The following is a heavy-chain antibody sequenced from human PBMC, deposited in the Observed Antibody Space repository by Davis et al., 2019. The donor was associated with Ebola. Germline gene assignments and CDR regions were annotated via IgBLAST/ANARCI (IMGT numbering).Heavy chain of an antibody. CDR2: ISGSSRTI. J-gene: IGHJ4*02. CDR3: ARDWFGETD. Sequence: PGGSLRLSCAASGFTFSSYNMNWVRQAPGKGLEWVSYISGSSRTIYYADSVRGRFTISRDNAKNSLYLQLNSLRDEDTAVYYCARDWFGETDWGQGTQVTVSS. V-gene: IGHV3-48*02. D-gene: IGHD3-10*01. CDR1: GFTFSSYN.